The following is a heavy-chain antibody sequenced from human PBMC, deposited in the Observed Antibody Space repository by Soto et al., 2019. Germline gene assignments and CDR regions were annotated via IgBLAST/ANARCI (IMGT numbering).Heavy chain of an antibody. CDR1: GDSISSYY. D-gene: IGHD3-22*01. CDR3: ALRSMAVVPEY. Sequence: QVQLQESGPGLVKPSETLSLTCAVSGDSISSYYCMWIRQPPGKGLESIGYLYYGRSANYNPSLMSRVTLSVDTSTNLCTLTLSSVTAADTAVYYCALRSMAVVPEYWGQGTLVTVTS. J-gene: IGHJ4*02. CDR2: LYYGRSA. V-gene: IGHV4-59*01.